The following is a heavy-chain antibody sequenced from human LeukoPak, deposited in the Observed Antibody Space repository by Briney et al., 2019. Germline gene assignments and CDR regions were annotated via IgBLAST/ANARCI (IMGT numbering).Heavy chain of an antibody. D-gene: IGHD2-21*01. CDR3: AREDVAYCGGDCYSAAGG. Sequence: SVKVSCKASGGTFSSYAISWVRQAPGQGLEWMGGIIPIFGTANYAQKFQGRVTITTDESTSTAYMERSSLRSEDTAVYYCAREDVAYCGGDCYSAAGGWGQGTLVTVSS. CDR1: GGTFSSYA. J-gene: IGHJ4*02. V-gene: IGHV1-69*05. CDR2: IIPIFGTA.